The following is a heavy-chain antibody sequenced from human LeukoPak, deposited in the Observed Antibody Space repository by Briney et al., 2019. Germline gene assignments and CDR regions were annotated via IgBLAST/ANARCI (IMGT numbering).Heavy chain of an antibody. J-gene: IGHJ4*02. CDR1: GGSISSSGYY. V-gene: IGHV4-39*01. CDR2: IYSDGNT. D-gene: IGHD1-1*01. Sequence: SETLSLTCTVSGGSISSSGYYWGWIRQPPGKGLEWIGSIYSDGNTHYNPSHKSRVTVSVDTSKNQFSLKVTSVTAADTAVYYCARAGNNWSFDYWGQGTLVTVSS. CDR3: ARAGNNWSFDY.